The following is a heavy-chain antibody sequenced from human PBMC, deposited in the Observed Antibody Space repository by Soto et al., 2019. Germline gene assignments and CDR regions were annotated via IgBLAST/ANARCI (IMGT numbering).Heavy chain of an antibody. CDR2: IFAGNGDT. CDR1: GYSFTSYA. Sequence: QVRLVQSGTEVKKPGASMKLSCKASGYSFTSYAIHWVRRAPGQRLEWMGWIFAGNGDTEYSPEXXDXLTITRDTSASTTYIQLTSLGSEDTAVYYCARNVPHTGYYNHWGPGTLVTVSS. V-gene: IGHV1-3*01. CDR3: ARNVPHTGYYNH. D-gene: IGHD3-9*01. J-gene: IGHJ5*02.